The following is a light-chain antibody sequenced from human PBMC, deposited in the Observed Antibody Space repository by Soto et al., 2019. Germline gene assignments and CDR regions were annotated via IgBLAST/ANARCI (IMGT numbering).Light chain of an antibody. V-gene: IGLV2-14*01. CDR2: EVR. CDR1: MRDVGAYNL. CDR3: SSYTSKSSLI. Sequence: QSALTQPASVSGSPGQSITISCAGTMRDVGAYNLVSWYQQHPGRAPQLIIYEVRNRPSGISFRFSGSKSGNTASLTIAGLQAEDEADYYCSSYTSKSSLIFGGWTKLTGL. J-gene: IGLJ2*01.